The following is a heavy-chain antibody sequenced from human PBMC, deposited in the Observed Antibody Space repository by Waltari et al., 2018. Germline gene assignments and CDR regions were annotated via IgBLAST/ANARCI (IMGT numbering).Heavy chain of an antibody. CDR3: AKSRLLAAAGTVLEWYFDY. Sequence: EVQLLESGGGLVQPGGSLRLSCAASGFTFSSYAMSWVRQAPGKGLEWVSASSGSGGSTYDSDSVNGLFTISRDKSKNTLYLQMNSLRAEDTAVYYCAKSRLLAAAGTVLEWYFDYWGQGTLVTVSS. CDR2: SSGSGGST. D-gene: IGHD6-13*01. J-gene: IGHJ4*02. CDR1: GFTFSSYA. V-gene: IGHV3-23*01.